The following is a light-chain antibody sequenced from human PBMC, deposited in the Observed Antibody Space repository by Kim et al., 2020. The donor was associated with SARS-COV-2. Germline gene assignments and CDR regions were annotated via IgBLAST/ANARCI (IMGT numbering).Light chain of an antibody. CDR3: SSYTSSDTLV. Sequence: GQSITISCTGTSSYVGGYDYVSWFQQHPGKAPNLVIFDVTARPSGVSNRFSGSKSGNTASLTISGLQAEDEADYYCSSYTSSDTLVFGGGTQLTVL. J-gene: IGLJ2*01. V-gene: IGLV2-14*03. CDR1: SSYVGGYDY. CDR2: DVT.